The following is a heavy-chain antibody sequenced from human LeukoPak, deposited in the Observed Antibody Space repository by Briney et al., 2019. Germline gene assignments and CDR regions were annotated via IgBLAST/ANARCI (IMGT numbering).Heavy chain of an antibody. J-gene: IGHJ4*02. V-gene: IGHV3-23*01. D-gene: IGHD5-24*01. CDR1: GFTFSSYA. Sequence: GGSLRLSCAVSGFTFSSYAMSWVRQAPGRGLEWVSAISDSGDSTYYADCVKGRFTVSRDNSKNTLYLQMNSLRAEDTAVYYCAKKMTITGWLYYFDYWGQGTLVTVSS. CDR3: AKKMTITGWLYYFDY. CDR2: ISDSGDST.